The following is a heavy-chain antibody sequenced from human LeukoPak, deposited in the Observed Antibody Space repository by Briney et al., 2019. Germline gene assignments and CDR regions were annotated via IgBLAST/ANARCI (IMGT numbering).Heavy chain of an antibody. Sequence: ASVKVSCKTSGYPFANFAISWVRQARGQGLEWVGWISGDKGPTYYAPKLQDRVTLTTDSSTSTAYMELRNLRPDDTAVYYCARSIPLWKELRRDWLDPWGQGTQVTVSS. CDR1: GYPFANFA. D-gene: IGHD2-21*01. CDR3: ARSIPLWKELRRDWLDP. V-gene: IGHV1-18*01. CDR2: ISGDKGPT. J-gene: IGHJ5*02.